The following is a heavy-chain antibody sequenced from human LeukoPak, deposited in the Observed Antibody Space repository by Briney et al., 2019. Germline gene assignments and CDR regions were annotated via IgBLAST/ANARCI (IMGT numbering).Heavy chain of an antibody. CDR2: ISYDGSNK. CDR1: GFTFSSYG. J-gene: IGHJ4*02. Sequence: PGGSLRLSCAASGFTFSSYGMHWVRQAPGKGLEWVAVISYDGSNKYYADSVKGRFTISRDNSKNTLNLQMNSLRPEDTAVYYCAKGAYDSSGYSDYWGQGTLVTVSS. D-gene: IGHD3-22*01. CDR3: AKGAYDSSGYSDY. V-gene: IGHV3-30*18.